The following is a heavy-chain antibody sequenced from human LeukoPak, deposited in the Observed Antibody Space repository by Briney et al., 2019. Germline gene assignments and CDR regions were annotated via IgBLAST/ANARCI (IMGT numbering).Heavy chain of an antibody. D-gene: IGHD6-13*01. J-gene: IGHJ5*02. Sequence: SVKVSCKASGGTFSSYAISWVRQAPGQGLEWMGRIIPIFGIANYAQKFQGRVTITADKSTSTAYMELSSLRSEDTAVYYCARDTAAGGPNWFDPWGQGTLVTVSS. V-gene: IGHV1-69*04. CDR2: IIPIFGIA. CDR1: GGTFSSYA. CDR3: ARDTAAGGPNWFDP.